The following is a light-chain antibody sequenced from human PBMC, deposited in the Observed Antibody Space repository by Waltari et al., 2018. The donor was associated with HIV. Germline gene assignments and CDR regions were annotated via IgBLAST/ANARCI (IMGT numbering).Light chain of an antibody. Sequence: QPVLTHSSSASASLGSSVKLTCTLTSGHSRNIIAWHHQQPGKAPRYLMKLEGGGGYNKGSGVPDRFSGSSSGADRYLTISNLQFEDEADYYCETWDSSTWVFGGGTKVTVL. CDR2: LEGGGGY. CDR1: SGHSRNI. V-gene: IGLV4-60*02. J-gene: IGLJ3*02. CDR3: ETWDSSTWV.